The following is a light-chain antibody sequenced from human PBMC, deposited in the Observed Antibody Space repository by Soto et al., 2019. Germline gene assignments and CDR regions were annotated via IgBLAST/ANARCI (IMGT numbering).Light chain of an antibody. J-gene: IGKJ4*01. V-gene: IGKV1-9*01. CDR1: QDISTY. CDR3: QQLNTYPLT. CDR2: GAS. Sequence: IQLTQSPSSLSASVGDRVTITCRASQDISTYLAWYQRKPGKAPKLLIYGASTSQSGVPSGFSGSGSGTDFTLTISSLQPEDFATYYCQQLNTYPLTFGGGTKVDIK.